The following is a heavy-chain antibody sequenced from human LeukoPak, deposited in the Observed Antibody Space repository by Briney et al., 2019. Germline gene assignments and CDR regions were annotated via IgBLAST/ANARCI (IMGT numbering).Heavy chain of an antibody. CDR1: GFTFSSYG. J-gene: IGHJ3*02. Sequence: PGRSLRLSCAASGFTFSSYGMHWVRQAPGKGLEWVAVIWYDGSNKYYADSVKGRFTISRDNSKNTLYLQMNSLRAEDTAVYYCVKGVRMGVTSAFDIWGQGTMVTVSS. CDR2: IWYDGSNK. CDR3: VKGVRMGVTSAFDI. V-gene: IGHV3-33*06. D-gene: IGHD1-26*01.